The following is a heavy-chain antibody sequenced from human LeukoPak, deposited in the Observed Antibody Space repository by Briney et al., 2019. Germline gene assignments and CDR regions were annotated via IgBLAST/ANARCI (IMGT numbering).Heavy chain of an antibody. CDR3: ARAANIVGATIFDY. Sequence: PSETLSLTCTVSGRSISSYSWSWIRQPAGKGLEWIGHIYTIGSTNYNPSLKSRVTMSVDTSKNQFSLRLSSVTAADTAVYYCARAANIVGATIFDYWGQGTLVTVSS. CDR2: IYTIGST. D-gene: IGHD1-26*01. V-gene: IGHV4-4*07. J-gene: IGHJ4*02. CDR1: GRSISSYS.